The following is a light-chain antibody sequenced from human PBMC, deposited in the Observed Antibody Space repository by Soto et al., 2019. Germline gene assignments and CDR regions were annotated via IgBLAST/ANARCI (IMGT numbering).Light chain of an antibody. CDR1: SSDVGGYNF. Sequence: QSVLTQPASVSGAPGQSITISCTGTSSDVGGYNFVSWYQQHPGKAPKLMLYDVSNRPSGVSNRFSGSKAGNTASLTISGLQAEDEAAYFCSSYTTSSLYVFGTGTKLTVL. V-gene: IGLV2-14*01. CDR2: DVS. CDR3: SSYTTSSLYV. J-gene: IGLJ1*01.